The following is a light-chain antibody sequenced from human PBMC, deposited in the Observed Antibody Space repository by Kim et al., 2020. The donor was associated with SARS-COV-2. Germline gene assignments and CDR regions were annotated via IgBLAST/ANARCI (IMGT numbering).Light chain of an antibody. CDR3: SSFTSSGTFV. Sequence: GQPAPISGHGSSGDIGRYNFVTWYQQHPDKAPKRMIYNVTKRPSGVSNRFSGSKSGNTAALTISGLQAEDEVDYYCSSFTSSGTFVFGGGTKVTVL. CDR1: SGDIGRYNF. J-gene: IGLJ2*01. V-gene: IGLV2-14*03. CDR2: NVT.